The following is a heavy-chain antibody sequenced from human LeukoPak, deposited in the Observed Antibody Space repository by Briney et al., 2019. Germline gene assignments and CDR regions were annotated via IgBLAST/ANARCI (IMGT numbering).Heavy chain of an antibody. CDR1: GFTVSSNY. Sequence: SGGSLRLSCAASGFTVSSNYMSWVRQAPGKGLEWVSVIYSGGSTYYADSVKGRFTISRDNSKNTLYLQMNSLRDEDTAVYYCARGSPLAQGDIWGQGTMVTVSS. CDR3: ARGSPLAQGDI. V-gene: IGHV3-66*01. CDR2: IYSGGST. J-gene: IGHJ3*02.